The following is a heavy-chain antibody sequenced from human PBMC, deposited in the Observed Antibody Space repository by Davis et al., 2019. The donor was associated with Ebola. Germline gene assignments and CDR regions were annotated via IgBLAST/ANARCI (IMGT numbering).Heavy chain of an antibody. Sequence: GEPLKISCAASGFTVSSNYMSWVRQAPGKGLEWVSVIDSGGNTYYADSVKGRFTISRDNPKNTLYLQMNSLRAEDTAVYYCARERPHYYSLYGMDVWGQGTTVTVSS. CDR1: GFTVSSNY. CDR2: IDSGGNT. D-gene: IGHD3-10*01. V-gene: IGHV3-53*01. CDR3: ARERPHYYSLYGMDV. J-gene: IGHJ6*02.